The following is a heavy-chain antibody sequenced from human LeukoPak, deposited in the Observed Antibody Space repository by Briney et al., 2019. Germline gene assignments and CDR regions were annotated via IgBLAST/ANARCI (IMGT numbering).Heavy chain of an antibody. J-gene: IGHJ4*02. CDR1: GFTFSSYA. D-gene: IGHD3-10*01. V-gene: IGHV3-23*01. CDR3: AKSRRYGSGSYRYYFDY. Sequence: GGSLGLSCAASGFTFSSYAMSWVRQAPGKGLEWVSAISGSGGSTYYADSVKGRFTISRDNSKNTLYLQMNSLRAEDTAVYYCAKSRRYGSGSYRYYFDYWGQGTLVTVSS. CDR2: ISGSGGST.